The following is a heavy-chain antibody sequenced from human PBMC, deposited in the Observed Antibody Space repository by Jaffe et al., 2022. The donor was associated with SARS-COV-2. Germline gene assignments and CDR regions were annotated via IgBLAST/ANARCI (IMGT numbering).Heavy chain of an antibody. CDR1: GFTFSNFA. D-gene: IGHD2-21*01. CDR3: ARVWPPDWYFDY. CDR2: ITHTGDNT. J-gene: IGHJ4*02. V-gene: IGHV3-23*01. Sequence: EVQLLESGGVLVQPGGSLRLSCAASGFTFSNFAMSWVRQAPGKGLEWVSAITHTGDNTYYADSMKGRFTISRDNSKNTLYLQMSSLRAEDTAVYYCARVWPPDWYFDYWGQGTLVTVSS.